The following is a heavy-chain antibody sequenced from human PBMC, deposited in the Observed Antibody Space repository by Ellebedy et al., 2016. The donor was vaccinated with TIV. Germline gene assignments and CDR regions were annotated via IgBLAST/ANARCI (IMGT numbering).Heavy chain of an antibody. Sequence: AASVKVSCKASGYTFISYDINWVRQSTGQGLEWMGWMNPNSGNTGYAQKFQGRVTMTRNTSISTAYMELSSLRSEDTAVYYCATAVTPKWRDESGSYFLHYNGLDVWGQGTTVTVSS. CDR2: MNPNSGNT. V-gene: IGHV1-8*01. J-gene: IGHJ6*02. D-gene: IGHD1-26*01. CDR3: ATAVTPKWRDESGSYFLHYNGLDV. CDR1: GYTFISYD.